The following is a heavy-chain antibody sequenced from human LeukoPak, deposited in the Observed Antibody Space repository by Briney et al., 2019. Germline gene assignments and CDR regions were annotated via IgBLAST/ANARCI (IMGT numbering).Heavy chain of an antibody. Sequence: GGSLRVSCAASGFIFTNYWMSWVRQAPGKGLECVAYINQDGSETKYVDSVKGRFTISRDNAKNSLYLHMKNLRADDTAVYFCARDPGEWEVPIDFWGQGTLVAVSS. CDR3: ARDPGEWEVPIDF. CDR1: GFIFTNYW. CDR2: INQDGSET. D-gene: IGHD1-26*01. V-gene: IGHV3-7*01. J-gene: IGHJ4*02.